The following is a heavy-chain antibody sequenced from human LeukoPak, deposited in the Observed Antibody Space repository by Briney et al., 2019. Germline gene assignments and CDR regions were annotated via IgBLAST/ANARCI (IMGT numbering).Heavy chain of an antibody. CDR3: AREMTYDADSSGCC. D-gene: IGHD3-22*01. Sequence: GGSLRLSCAASGFSFSNYCMNWVRQAPGKGLEWVSSITSSPSYLYYADSVKGRFTISRDNAKNSLYLQMNSLRGEDTAVYYCAREMTYDADSSGCCWGQGTLVTVSS. CDR2: ITSSPSYL. V-gene: IGHV3-21*01. J-gene: IGHJ4*02. CDR1: GFSFSNYC.